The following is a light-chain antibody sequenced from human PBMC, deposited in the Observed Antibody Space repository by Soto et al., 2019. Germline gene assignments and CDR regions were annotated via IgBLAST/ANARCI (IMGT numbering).Light chain of an antibody. Sequence: QSVLTQPASVSGSPGQSITISCSGPISDFVLYNYVSWYQQHPGKAPKLMIYGVNNLPSGVSNRFSGSKSGNTASLTISGLQADDEADYYCSSYTTSSALQVFGTGTKVTVL. CDR2: GVN. J-gene: IGLJ1*01. V-gene: IGLV2-14*01. CDR3: SSYTTSSALQV. CDR1: ISDFVLYNY.